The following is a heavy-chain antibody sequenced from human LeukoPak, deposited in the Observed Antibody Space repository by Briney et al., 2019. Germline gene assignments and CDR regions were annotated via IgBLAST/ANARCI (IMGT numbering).Heavy chain of an antibody. J-gene: IGHJ4*02. V-gene: IGHV3-21*01. CDR2: ISSSSSYI. Sequence: GGSLRLSCAASGFTFSSYSMNWVRQAPGKGLEWVSSISSSSSYIYYADSVKGRFTISRDNSKNALYLQMDSLRAEDTAVYYCARAPSNSWHNFDSWGQGTLVTVSS. D-gene: IGHD6-13*01. CDR1: GFTFSSYS. CDR3: ARAPSNSWHNFDS.